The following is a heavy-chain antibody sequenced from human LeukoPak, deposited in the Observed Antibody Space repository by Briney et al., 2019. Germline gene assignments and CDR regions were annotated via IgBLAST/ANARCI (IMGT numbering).Heavy chain of an antibody. D-gene: IGHD6-19*01. Sequence: PGGSLRLSCAASGFTFSSYAMHWVRQAPGKGLEWVAVISYDGSNKYYADSVKGRFTISRDNSKNTLYLQMNSLRAEDTAVYYCARERWSVAGTGFDYWGQGTLVTVSS. CDR2: ISYDGSNK. CDR3: ARERWSVAGTGFDY. V-gene: IGHV3-30*14. CDR1: GFTFSSYA. J-gene: IGHJ4*02.